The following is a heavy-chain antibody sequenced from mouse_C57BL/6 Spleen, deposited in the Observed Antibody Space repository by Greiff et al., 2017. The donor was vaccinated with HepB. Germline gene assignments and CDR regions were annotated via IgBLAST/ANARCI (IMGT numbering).Heavy chain of an antibody. CDR1: GYTFTSYW. V-gene: IGHV1-69*01. CDR3: ARYHGPFDY. J-gene: IGHJ2*01. D-gene: IGHD1-2*01. Sequence: VQLQQPGAELVMPGASVKLSCKASGYTFTSYWMHWVKQRPGQGLEWIGEIDPSDSYTNYNQKFKGKSTLTVDKASSTAYMQLSSLTSEDSAVYYCARYHGPFDYWGQGTTLTVSS. CDR2: IDPSDSYT.